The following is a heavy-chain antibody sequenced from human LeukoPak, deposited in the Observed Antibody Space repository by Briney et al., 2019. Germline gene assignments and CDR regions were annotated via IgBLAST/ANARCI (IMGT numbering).Heavy chain of an antibody. J-gene: IGHJ3*02. CDR1: GGSISSYY. V-gene: IGHV4-59*01. CDR3: ARERIEGLLWFGEFTDAFDI. CDR2: IYYSGST. D-gene: IGHD3-10*01. Sequence: SETLSLTCTVSGGSISSYYWSWIRQPPGKGLEWIGYIYYSGSTNYNPSLKSRVTISVDTSKNQFSLKLSSVTAADTAVYYCARERIEGLLWFGEFTDAFDIWGQGTMVTVSS.